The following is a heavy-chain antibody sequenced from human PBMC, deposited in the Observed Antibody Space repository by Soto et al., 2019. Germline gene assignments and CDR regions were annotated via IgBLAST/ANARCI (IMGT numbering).Heavy chain of an antibody. CDR1: GFTFSSYA. D-gene: IGHD2-2*01. V-gene: IGHV3-23*01. Sequence: GGSLRLSCAASGFTFSSYAMSWVRQAPGKGLEWVSAISGSGGSTYYADSVKGRFTISRANSKNTLYLQMNSLRAEDTAVYYCAKGGYCSSTSCSYFDYWGQGTLVTVSS. CDR2: ISGSGGST. J-gene: IGHJ4*02. CDR3: AKGGYCSSTSCSYFDY.